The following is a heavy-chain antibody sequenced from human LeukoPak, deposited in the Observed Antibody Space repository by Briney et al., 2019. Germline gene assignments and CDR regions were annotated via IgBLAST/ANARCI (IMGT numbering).Heavy chain of an antibody. J-gene: IGHJ6*03. V-gene: IGHV3-7*01. Sequence: GGSLRLSCAASGFTFSSYWMSWVRQAPGKGLEWVANIKQDGSEKYYVDSVKGRFTISRDNAKNSLYLQMNSLRAEDTAVYYCARVGYDFWSGLYYYMDVWGKGTTVTVSS. D-gene: IGHD3-3*01. CDR3: ARVGYDFWSGLYYYMDV. CDR2: IKQDGSEK. CDR1: GFTFSSYW.